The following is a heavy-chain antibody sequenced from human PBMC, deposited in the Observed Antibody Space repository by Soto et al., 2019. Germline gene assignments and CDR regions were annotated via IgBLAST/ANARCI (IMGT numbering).Heavy chain of an antibody. CDR3: ARAAYCGGDCYSGAFDI. CDR2: IIPIFGTA. J-gene: IGHJ3*02. V-gene: IGHV1-69*12. D-gene: IGHD2-21*02. CDR1: GGTFSSYA. Sequence: QVQLVQSGAEVKKPGSSVKVSCKASGGTFSSYAISWVRQAPGQGLEWMGGIIPIFGTANYAQKFQGRVTITADESTSTAYMELSCLRSEDTAVYYCARAAYCGGDCYSGAFDIWGQGTMVTVSS.